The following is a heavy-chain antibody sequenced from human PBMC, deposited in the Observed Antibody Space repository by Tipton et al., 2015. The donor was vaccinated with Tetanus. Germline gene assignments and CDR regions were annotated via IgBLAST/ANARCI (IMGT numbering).Heavy chain of an antibody. J-gene: IGHJ4*02. V-gene: IGHV4-59*01. D-gene: IGHD2-2*01. CDR1: GGSISGSY. CDR3: AREVPAAAHFDT. Sequence: TLSLTCTVSGGSISGSYWNWIRQPPGKGLEWIGYVYYNRNTHYNPALKSRVTITVDTSMNQFSLKLSSMTGAVTAIYYCAREVPAAAHFDTWGQGTLVTVSS. CDR2: VYYNRNT.